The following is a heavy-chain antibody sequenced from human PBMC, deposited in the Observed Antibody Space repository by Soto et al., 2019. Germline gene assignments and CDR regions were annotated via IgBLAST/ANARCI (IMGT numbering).Heavy chain of an antibody. CDR2: VYRTGST. Sequence: SETLSLTCAVSGGSISTSNWWSWVRQPPGKGLEWIGEVYRTGSTNYNPSLESRLTISVDKSKNQFSLKLSSVTAADTAVYYWARHKYHSSGNSAYWGQATLVTVYS. V-gene: IGHV4-4*02. CDR1: GGSISTSNW. J-gene: IGHJ4*02. D-gene: IGHD3-22*01. CDR3: ARHKYHSSGNSAY.